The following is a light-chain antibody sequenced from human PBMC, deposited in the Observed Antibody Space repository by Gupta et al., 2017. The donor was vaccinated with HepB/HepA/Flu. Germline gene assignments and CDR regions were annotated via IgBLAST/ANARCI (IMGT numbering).Light chain of an antibody. CDR2: KVS. V-gene: IGKV2-30*01. CDR3: RQAKHWPWT. Sequence: VMTQLTLSLPVTLGQPASISCRSSQSRIYSDGNTYLNWFQQRPGQSPRRLIYKVSNRDSGVPDRFSGSGLGTDFTLIISDMQAEDVGVYYCRQAKHWPWTFGQGTKVEIK. J-gene: IGKJ1*01. CDR1: QSRIYSDGNTY.